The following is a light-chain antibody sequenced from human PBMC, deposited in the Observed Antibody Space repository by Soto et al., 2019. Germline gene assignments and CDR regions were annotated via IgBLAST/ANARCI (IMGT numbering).Light chain of an antibody. CDR2: AAS. J-gene: IGKJ5*01. V-gene: IGKV1-9*01. Sequence: DIRVTHPPTNLSTSVGDRLAITCLASQTISSWLAWYQVKPGKAPKLLIYAASTLESGVPSRFSATVSGTEFSLTITSLQPEDFATYYCQQLFDLPISFGQGTRLEIK. CDR1: QTISSW. CDR3: QQLFDLPIS.